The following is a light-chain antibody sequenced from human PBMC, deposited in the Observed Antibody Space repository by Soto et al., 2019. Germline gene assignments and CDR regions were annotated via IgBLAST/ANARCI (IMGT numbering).Light chain of an antibody. V-gene: IGKV3-15*01. J-gene: IGKJ5*01. Sequence: EIVLTQSPATLSLSPGERATLSCRASQNVANYLDWYQQKPGQAPRLLIYGASTRATGIPARFSGSGSGTEFTLTISSLQSEDFAVYFCQQYNNWPPITFGQGTRLENK. CDR1: QNVANY. CDR3: QQYNNWPPIT. CDR2: GAS.